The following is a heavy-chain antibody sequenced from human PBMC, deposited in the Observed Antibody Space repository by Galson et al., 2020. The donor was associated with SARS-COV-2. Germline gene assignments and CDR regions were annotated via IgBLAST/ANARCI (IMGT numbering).Heavy chain of an antibody. V-gene: IGHV3-30*18. CDR2: ISYDGSNK. Sequence: TGGSLRLSCAASGFTFSNYGMHWVRQAPGKGLEWVALISYDGSNKYYADSVKGRFTISRDNSKNTLYLQMNSLRAEDTAVYYCAKGYLVGLEYYFDYWGQGTLVTVSS. CDR3: AKGYLVGLEYYFDY. J-gene: IGHJ4*02. D-gene: IGHD3-3*01. CDR1: GFTFSNYG.